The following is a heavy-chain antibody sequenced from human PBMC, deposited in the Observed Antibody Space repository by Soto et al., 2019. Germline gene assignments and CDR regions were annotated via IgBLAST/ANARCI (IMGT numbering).Heavy chain of an antibody. V-gene: IGHV4-59*01. D-gene: IGHD1-26*01. CDR2: IYYSGST. J-gene: IGHJ3*02. CDR3: ARDTRDSGGVAFDI. CDR1: GGSISSYY. Sequence: SETLSLTCTVSGGSISSYYWSWIRQTPGKGLEWIGYIYYSGSTNYNPSLKSRVTISVDTSKNQFSLKLSSVTAADTAVYYCARDTRDSGGVAFDIWGQGTMVTVS.